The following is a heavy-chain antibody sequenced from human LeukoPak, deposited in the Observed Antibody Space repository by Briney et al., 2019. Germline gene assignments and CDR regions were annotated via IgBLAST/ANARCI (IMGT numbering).Heavy chain of an antibody. Sequence: ASVEVSCKASGYIFTSYNIYWVRQAPGQGVEWMGIINPSGGSTNYTQKFQGRVTMTRDTSTSTVYMELSSLRSEDTAVYYCARFAVHRRMTVAGQFGLDYWGQGTLVSVSS. D-gene: IGHD6-19*01. CDR3: ARFAVHRRMTVAGQFGLDY. V-gene: IGHV1-46*01. CDR2: INPSGGST. CDR1: GYIFTSYN. J-gene: IGHJ4*02.